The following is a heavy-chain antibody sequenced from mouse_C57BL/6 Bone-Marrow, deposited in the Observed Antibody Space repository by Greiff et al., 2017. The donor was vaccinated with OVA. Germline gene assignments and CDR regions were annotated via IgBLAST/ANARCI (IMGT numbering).Heavy chain of an antibody. CDR2: IYWDDDK. CDR3: ARRAKPIYYGNYEDFDYFDY. CDR1: GFSLSTSGMG. Sequence: QVTLKESGPGILQSSQTLSLTCSFSGFSLSTSGMGVSWIRQPSGKGLEWLAHIYWDDDKRYNPSLKSRLTISKDTSRNQVFLKITSVDTADTATYYCARRAKPIYYGNYEDFDYFDYWGQGTTLTVSS. V-gene: IGHV8-12*01. D-gene: IGHD2-1*01. J-gene: IGHJ2*01.